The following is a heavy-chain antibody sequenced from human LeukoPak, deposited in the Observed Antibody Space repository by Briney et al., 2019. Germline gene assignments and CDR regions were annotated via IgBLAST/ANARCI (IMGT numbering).Heavy chain of an antibody. J-gene: IGHJ4*02. CDR1: GYTFTDYY. CDR3: ARAYSEVLAATPGY. D-gene: IGHD2-15*01. V-gene: IGHV1-2*02. CDR2: INPNNGGT. Sequence: ASVKVSYKASGYTFTDYYMHWVRQAPGQGLEWMGWINPNNGGTNYAQKFQGTVTMTRDTSISTAYMELSRLRSDDTAVYYCARAYSEVLAATPGYWGQGTLVTVSS.